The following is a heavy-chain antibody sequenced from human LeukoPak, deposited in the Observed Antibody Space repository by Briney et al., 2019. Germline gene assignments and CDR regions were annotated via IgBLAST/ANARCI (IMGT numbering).Heavy chain of an antibody. CDR3: ASAVGATLDY. CDR2: ISYDGSNK. CDR1: GFTFSSYA. Sequence: GRSLRLSCAASGFTFSSYAIRWVRQAPRKGLEWVAVISYDGSNKYYADSVKGRFTISRDNSKNTLYLQMNSLRAEETAVYYCASAVGATLDYWGQGTLVTVSS. D-gene: IGHD1-26*01. J-gene: IGHJ4*02. V-gene: IGHV3-30*01.